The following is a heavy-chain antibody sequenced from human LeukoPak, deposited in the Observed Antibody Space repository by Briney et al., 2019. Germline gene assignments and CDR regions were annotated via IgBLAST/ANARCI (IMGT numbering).Heavy chain of an antibody. CDR2: ISSSSSYI. CDR3: ARFGYCSGGNCYHFDY. CDR1: GFTFSSYS. V-gene: IGHV3-21*01. J-gene: IGHJ4*02. Sequence: GGSLRLSCAASGFTFSSYSMNWVRQAPGKGLEWVSSISSSSSYIYYADSVKGRFTISRDNAKNSLYLPMNSLRAEDTAVYYCARFGYCSGGNCYHFDYWGQGTLVTVSS. D-gene: IGHD2-15*01.